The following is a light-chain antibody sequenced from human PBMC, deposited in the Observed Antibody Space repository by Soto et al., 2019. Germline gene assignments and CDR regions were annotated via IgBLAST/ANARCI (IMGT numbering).Light chain of an antibody. V-gene: IGKV1-33*01. CDR2: GAS. CDR1: QNITNF. J-gene: IGKJ2*01. Sequence: DIQMTQSPPSLSASVGDRVTITCQASQNITNFLKWYQQKPGKPPNLLIYGASNLETGVPSRFSGSGSGIDSIVTISSLQPEDIGTYYCQQYAYLPYTFGQGTKLEIK. CDR3: QQYAYLPYT.